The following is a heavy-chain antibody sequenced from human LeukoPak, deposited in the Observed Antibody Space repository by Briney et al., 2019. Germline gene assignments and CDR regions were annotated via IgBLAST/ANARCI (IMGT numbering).Heavy chain of an antibody. V-gene: IGHV3-11*04. D-gene: IGHD3-22*01. CDR3: ARARYYYDSSGYYYSSEYFQH. CDR2: ISSSGSTI. J-gene: IGHJ1*01. Sequence: PGGSLRLSCAASGFTFSDYYMSWIRQAPGEGLEWVSYISSSGSTIYYADSVKGRFTISRDNAKNSLYLQMNSLRAEDTAVYYCARARYYYDSSGYYYSSEYFQHWGQGTLVTVSS. CDR1: GFTFSDYY.